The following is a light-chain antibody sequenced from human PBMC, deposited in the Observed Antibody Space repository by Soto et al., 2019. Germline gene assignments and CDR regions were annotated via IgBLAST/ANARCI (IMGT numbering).Light chain of an antibody. CDR2: RAS. V-gene: IGKV1-5*03. CDR1: QNIDMY. J-gene: IGKJ1*01. Sequence: DIQMTQSPSTLSASAGDRVTITSRASQNIDMYLAWYQQKPGQAPSLLIYRASSLQSGVPSRFSGSGSGTEFTLTISSLQPDDFATYYCHQSITYPWTFGQGTKVDIK. CDR3: HQSITYPWT.